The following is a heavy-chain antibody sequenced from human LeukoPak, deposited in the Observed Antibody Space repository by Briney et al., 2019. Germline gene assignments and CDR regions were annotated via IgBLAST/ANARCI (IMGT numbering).Heavy chain of an antibody. CDR3: ATQDFHALDS. J-gene: IGHJ4*02. CDR2: FDPEEGDN. Sequence: ASVKVSCKVSGDRLIEWAMHWVRQAPGKGLGWVGGFDPEEGDNMYAEAFQGRVTLTEDTSTDTAYMELTNLRCEDTAIYYCATQDFHALDSWGQGTLVTVSS. CDR1: GDRLIEWA. V-gene: IGHV1-24*01. D-gene: IGHD3/OR15-3a*01.